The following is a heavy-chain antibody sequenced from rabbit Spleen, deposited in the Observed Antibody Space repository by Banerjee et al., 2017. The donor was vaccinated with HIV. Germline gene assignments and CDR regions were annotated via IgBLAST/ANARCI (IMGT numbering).Heavy chain of an antibody. D-gene: IGHD4-1*01. V-gene: IGHV1S7*01. CDR2: IYPVFGIT. Sequence: QLEESAGGLVQPGGSLKLSCKASGFTLSSYYMNWVRQAPGKGLEWIGDIYPVFGITNYANWVKGRFTISSDNAQNTVDLQMNSLTPADTATYFCARNANGGWDLWGQGTLVTVS. CDR1: GFTLSSYY. J-gene: IGHJ3*01. CDR3: ARNANGGWDL.